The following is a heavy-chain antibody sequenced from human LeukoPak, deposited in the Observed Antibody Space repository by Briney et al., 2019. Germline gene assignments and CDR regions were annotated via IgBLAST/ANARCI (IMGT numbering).Heavy chain of an antibody. CDR3: ARDGGGSSGYYWGLGY. CDR2: ISYDGSNK. J-gene: IGHJ4*02. V-gene: IGHV3-30*03. Sequence: GGSLRLSCAASGFTFSSYGMHWVRQRQAPGKGLEWVAVISYDGSNKFYADSVKGRFTISRDNSKNTLYLQMNSLTAEDTAVYYCARDGGGSSGYYWGLGYWGQGTLVTVSS. CDR1: GFTFSSYG. D-gene: IGHD3-22*01.